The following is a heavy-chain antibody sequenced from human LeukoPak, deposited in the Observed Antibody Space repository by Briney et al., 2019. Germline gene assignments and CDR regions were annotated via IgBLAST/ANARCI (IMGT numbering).Heavy chain of an antibody. D-gene: IGHD6-6*01. J-gene: IGHJ4*02. Sequence: GESLKISCKGSGSTFTTYWIGWVRQMPGKGLKWMGIIYPGDSDARYSPSFQGQVTISADKSISTAYLQWSSLKASDTAMYYCARRRLTYSSSSGRSRYYFDSWGQGTLVTVSS. V-gene: IGHV5-51*01. CDR1: GSTFTTYW. CDR3: ARRRLTYSSSSGRSRYYFDS. CDR2: IYPGDSDA.